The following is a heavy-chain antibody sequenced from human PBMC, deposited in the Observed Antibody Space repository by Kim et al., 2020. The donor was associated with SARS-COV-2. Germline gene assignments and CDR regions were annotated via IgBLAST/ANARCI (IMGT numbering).Heavy chain of an antibody. Sequence: GGSLRLSCAASGFTFSSYSMNWVRQAPGKGLEWVSSISISSSYIYYADSVKGRFTISRDNAKNSLYLQMNSLRAEDTAVYYCAIAPRYCSGGSCYSTYYYGMDVWGQGTTVTVSS. CDR2: ISISSSYI. CDR1: GFTFSSYS. J-gene: IGHJ6*02. V-gene: IGHV3-21*01. CDR3: AIAPRYCSGGSCYSTYYYGMDV. D-gene: IGHD2-15*01.